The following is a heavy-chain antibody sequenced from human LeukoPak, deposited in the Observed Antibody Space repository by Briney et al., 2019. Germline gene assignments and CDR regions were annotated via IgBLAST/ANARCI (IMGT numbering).Heavy chain of an antibody. V-gene: IGHV5-51*01. Sequence: GESLKISCKGSGYSFTSYWIGWVRQMPGKGLEWMGIIYPGDSDTRYSPSLQGQVTISADKSISTAYLQWSSLKASDTAMYYCARLRYCSSTSCLNWFDPWGQGTLVTVSS. D-gene: IGHD2-2*01. CDR2: IYPGDSDT. J-gene: IGHJ5*02. CDR3: ARLRYCSSTSCLNWFDP. CDR1: GYSFTSYW.